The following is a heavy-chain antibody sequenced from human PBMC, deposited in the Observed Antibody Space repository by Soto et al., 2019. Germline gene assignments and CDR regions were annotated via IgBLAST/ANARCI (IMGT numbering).Heavy chain of an antibody. J-gene: IGHJ4*02. CDR3: AKSWGIEY. CDR2: ISGSGSST. V-gene: IGHV3-23*01. D-gene: IGHD7-27*01. Sequence: EVQLLESGGGLVEPGGSRRLSCAASGFTFSSYTMSWVRQAPGKGLEWVSTISGSGSSTYSADSVKGRFPISRANSKNYLYLQMNSLRVEDAALYYCAKSWGIEYWGQGTLVTASS. CDR1: GFTFSSYT.